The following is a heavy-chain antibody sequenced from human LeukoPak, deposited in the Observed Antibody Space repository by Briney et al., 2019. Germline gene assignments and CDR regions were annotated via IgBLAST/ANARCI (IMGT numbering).Heavy chain of an antibody. V-gene: IGHV3-48*04. D-gene: IGHD2-21*02. J-gene: IGHJ4*02. CDR2: LSSSSTTI. CDR3: ARRTITAGGDCLDY. Sequence: GGSLRLSCAASGFTFSSYTMNWVRRAPGKGLEWVSYLSSSSTTIYYADSVRGRFTISRDNAKNTLYLQIDSLTTDDTAIYYCARRTITAGGDCLDYWGQGTLITVPS. CDR1: GFTFSSYT.